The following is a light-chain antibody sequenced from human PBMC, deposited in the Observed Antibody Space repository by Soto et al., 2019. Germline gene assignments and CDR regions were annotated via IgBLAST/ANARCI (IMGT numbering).Light chain of an antibody. CDR2: GAS. Sequence: EIVLTQSPGTLSLSPGERATLSCRASQSVTKNNLNWYQQKPGQAPRLLISGASSRATGIPARFSGSGSGTEFTLTISSLQSEDFAVYYCQQYNNWPPLTFGGGTKVDIK. J-gene: IGKJ4*01. V-gene: IGKV3D-15*01. CDR1: QSVTKNN. CDR3: QQYNNWPPLT.